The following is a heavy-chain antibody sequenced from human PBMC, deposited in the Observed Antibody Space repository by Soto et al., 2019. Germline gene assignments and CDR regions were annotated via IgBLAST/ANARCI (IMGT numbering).Heavy chain of an antibody. Sequence: PGESLKISCKGSGYRVTTYWISWLRQMPGKGLKWMGTIDPSESYTHYSPSFQGHVTISADKSISTAYLQWSGLKASDTAMYYCATNNSASGTEHNYWGQGAVVTVSS. CDR1: GYRVTTYW. J-gene: IGHJ4*02. V-gene: IGHV5-10-1*01. CDR2: IDPSESYT. CDR3: ATNNSASGTEHNY. D-gene: IGHD6-13*01.